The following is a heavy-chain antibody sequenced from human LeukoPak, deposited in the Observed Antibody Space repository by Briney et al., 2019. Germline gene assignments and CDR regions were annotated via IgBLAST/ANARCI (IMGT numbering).Heavy chain of an antibody. CDR2: ISGSGGST. CDR3: ARDWDSFDY. D-gene: IGHD1-26*01. Sequence: GGSLRLSCAASGFTFSSYAMSWVSQAPGKGLEWVSAISGSGGSTYYADSVKGRFTISRDNAKNSLYLQMNSLRAEDTAVYYCARDWDSFDYWGQGTLVTVSS. J-gene: IGHJ4*02. CDR1: GFTFSSYA. V-gene: IGHV3-23*01.